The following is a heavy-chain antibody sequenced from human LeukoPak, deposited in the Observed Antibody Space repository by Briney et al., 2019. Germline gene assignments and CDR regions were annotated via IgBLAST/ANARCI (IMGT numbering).Heavy chain of an antibody. CDR2: ISSSSSYT. J-gene: IGHJ4*02. V-gene: IGHV3-21*05. CDR1: GFTFSSYG. D-gene: IGHD3-10*01. CDR3: ARDSYGWGSYYIY. Sequence: GRSLRLSCAASGFTFSSYGMHWVRQAPGKGLEWVSYISSSSSYTNYADSVKGRFTISRDNAKNSLYLQMNSLRAEDTAVYYCARDSYGWGSYYIYWGQGTLVTVSS.